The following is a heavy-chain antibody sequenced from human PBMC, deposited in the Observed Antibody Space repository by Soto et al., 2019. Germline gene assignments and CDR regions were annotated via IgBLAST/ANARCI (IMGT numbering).Heavy chain of an antibody. CDR3: ARRVIAAAGIAYGMDV. V-gene: IGHV5-10-1*01. CDR2: IDPSDSYT. J-gene: IGHJ6*02. Sequence: GESLKISCKGSGYSFTSYWISWVRQMPGKGLEWMGRIDPSDSYTNYSPSFQGHVTISADKSISTAYLQWSSLKASDTAMYYCARRVIAAAGIAYGMDVWGQGTTVTVSS. D-gene: IGHD6-13*01. CDR1: GYSFTSYW.